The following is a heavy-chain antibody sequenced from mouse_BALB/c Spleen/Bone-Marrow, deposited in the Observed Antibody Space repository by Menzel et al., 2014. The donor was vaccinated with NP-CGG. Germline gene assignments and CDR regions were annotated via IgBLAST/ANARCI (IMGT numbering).Heavy chain of an antibody. CDR2: INPGSGAT. Sequence: QVHVKQSGADLVRPGTSVKVSCKASGYAFTNYLIEWVKQRPGQGLEWIGVINPGSGATNYNEKFKGKATLTADKSSSIAYMQLSSLTSDDSAVYFCARKLGPSYAMDYWGQGTSVTVSS. D-gene: IGHD4-1*01. CDR3: ARKLGPSYAMDY. V-gene: IGHV1-54*01. CDR1: GYAFTNYL. J-gene: IGHJ4*01.